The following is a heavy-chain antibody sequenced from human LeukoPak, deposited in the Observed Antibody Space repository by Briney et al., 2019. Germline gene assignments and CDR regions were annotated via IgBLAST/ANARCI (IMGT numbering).Heavy chain of an antibody. V-gene: IGHV3-7*01. CDR3: ARDGIDGFIDF. CDR1: GFTFSSYW. D-gene: IGHD5-24*01. CDR2: IDKDGSKK. J-gene: IGHJ4*02. Sequence: GGSLRLSCAASGFTFSSYWLSWVRQAPGKGLEWVANIDKDGSKKYYVDSVKGRFTIYRDNAKNSLYLQMNSLRVEDTAVYYCARDGIDGFIDFWGQGTLVTVSS.